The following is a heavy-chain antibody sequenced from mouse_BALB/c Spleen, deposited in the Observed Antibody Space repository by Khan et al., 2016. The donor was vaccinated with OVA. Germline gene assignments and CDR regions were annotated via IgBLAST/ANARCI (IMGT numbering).Heavy chain of an antibody. D-gene: IGHD1-3*01. CDR3: VRSGFAY. CDR1: GFTFIDYG. Sequence: EVELVESGGGLVQPGGSRKISCAASGFTFIDYGMEWVRQTPGKGPEWIAFISSVAYSIYYADNVKGRSTISREKATKTQYLELRSLGSDDTAMCSCVRSGFAYWCQGTLVTLSA. J-gene: IGHJ3*01. CDR2: ISSVAYSI. V-gene: IGHV5-15*02.